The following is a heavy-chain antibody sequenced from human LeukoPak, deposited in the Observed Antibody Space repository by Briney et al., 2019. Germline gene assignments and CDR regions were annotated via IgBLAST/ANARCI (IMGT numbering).Heavy chain of an antibody. V-gene: IGHV3-66*01. D-gene: IGHD1-7*01. CDR3: ASAQWSLELYGMDV. J-gene: IGHJ6*02. Sequence: GGSLRLSCAASGFTVSSNYMSWVRQAPGKGLEWVSVIYSGGSTYYADSVKGRFTISRDNSKNTLYLQMNSPRAEDTAVYYCASAQWSLELYGMDVWGQGTTVTVSS. CDR2: IYSGGST. CDR1: GFTVSSNY.